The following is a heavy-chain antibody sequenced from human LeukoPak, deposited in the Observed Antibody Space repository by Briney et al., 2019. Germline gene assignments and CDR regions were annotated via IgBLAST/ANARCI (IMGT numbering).Heavy chain of an antibody. V-gene: IGHV3-23*01. J-gene: IGHJ4*02. CDR1: GFTVSSNY. CDR2: ISGSGGST. D-gene: IGHD3-9*01. Sequence: GGSLRLSCAASGFTVSSNYMSWVRQAPGKGLEWVSAISGSGGSTYYADSVKGRFTISRDNSKNTLYLQMNSLRAEDTAVYYCAKDVISYFDWLLDYWGQGTLVTVSS. CDR3: AKDVISYFDWLLDY.